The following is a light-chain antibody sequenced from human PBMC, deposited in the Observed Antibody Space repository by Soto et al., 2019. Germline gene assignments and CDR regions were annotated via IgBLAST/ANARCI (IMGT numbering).Light chain of an antibody. CDR1: QSITDW. J-gene: IGKJ1*01. V-gene: IGKV1-5*03. Sequence: DIQMTQSPSTLCGSVGDRVTITCRASQSITDWLAWYQQKPGKAPKFLIYKASNLEGGVPSRFSGSGSGTEFTLTISSVQPDDFATYYCQYWDDYSWTFGQGTKVEIK. CDR3: QYWDDYSWT. CDR2: KAS.